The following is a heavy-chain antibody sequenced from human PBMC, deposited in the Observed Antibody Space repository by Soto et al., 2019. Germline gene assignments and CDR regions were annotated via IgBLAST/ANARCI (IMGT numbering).Heavy chain of an antibody. CDR3: ARPGLEGLNYGMDV. CDR1: CYSFTSYC. Sequence: PVECLNIFRKIPCYSFTSYCIVWVPHMSGKGLEWMGIIYPGDSYTRYSPSFQCQVTISADKSISTAYLQWSSLKDSDTAMYYCARPGLEGLNYGMDVWGQGTPVTVSS. V-gene: IGHV5-51*01. D-gene: IGHD6-19*01. J-gene: IGHJ6*01. CDR2: IYPGDSYT.